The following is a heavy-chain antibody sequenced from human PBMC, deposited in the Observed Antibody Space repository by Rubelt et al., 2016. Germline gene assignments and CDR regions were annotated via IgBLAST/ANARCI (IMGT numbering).Heavy chain of an antibody. J-gene: IGHJ6*02. D-gene: IGHD3-10*01. V-gene: IGHV1-69*01. CDR3: ARDTVAGDNYYGMDV. CDR2: IIPIFGTA. CDR1: GGTFSSYA. Sequence: QVQLVQSGAVVKKPGSSVKVSCKAYGGTFSSYAISWVRQAPGQGLEWMGGIIPIFGTANYAQKFQGRVTITADESTSTADMELSSLRSEDTAVDYCARDTVAGDNYYGMDVWGQGTTVTVSS.